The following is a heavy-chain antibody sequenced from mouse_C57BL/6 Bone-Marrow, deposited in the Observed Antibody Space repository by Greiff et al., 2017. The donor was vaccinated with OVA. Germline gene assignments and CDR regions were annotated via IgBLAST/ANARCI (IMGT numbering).Heavy chain of an antibody. CDR1: GYSITSDY. CDR3: ARSRTTVSRALWYFDV. J-gene: IGHJ1*03. CDR2: ISYSGST. D-gene: IGHD1-1*01. Sequence: VQLKESGPGLAKPSQTLSLTCSVTGYSITSDYWNWIRKFPGNKLEYMGYISYSGSTYYNPSLKSRISITRDTSKNQYYLQLNSVTTEDTATYYCARSRTTVSRALWYFDVWGTGTTVTVSS. V-gene: IGHV3-8*01.